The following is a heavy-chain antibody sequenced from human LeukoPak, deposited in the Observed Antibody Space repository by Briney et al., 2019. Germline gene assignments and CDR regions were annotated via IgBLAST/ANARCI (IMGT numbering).Heavy chain of an antibody. CDR2: ISRSGGST. J-gene: IGHJ4*02. D-gene: IGHD1-7*01. Sequence: GGSLRLSCAASGFMFSSYAMSWVRQAPGKGLEWVSAISRSGGSTYDADSVKGRFTISRDNSKNTLYLQMNSLRAEDTAVYHCANAPPYDIITGTTRDFDYWGQGTLVTVSS. CDR1: GFMFSSYA. CDR3: ANAPPYDIITGTTRDFDY. V-gene: IGHV3-23*01.